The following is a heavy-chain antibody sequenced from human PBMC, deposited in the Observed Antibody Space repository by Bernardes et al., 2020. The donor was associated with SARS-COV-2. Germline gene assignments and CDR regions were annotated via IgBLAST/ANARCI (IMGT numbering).Heavy chain of an antibody. V-gene: IGHV4-34*01. D-gene: IGHD5-12*01. CDR1: GGSFRGYY. CDR3: ARGKLEIRANDY. CDR2: INYTGNT. Sequence: SETLSLTCTVYGGSFRGYYWSWIRQPPGKGLEWIGEINYTGNTNYNPSLKSRVTISRDTSENQFSLRVTSVTAADTAVYYCARGKLEIRANDYWGQGTLVTVSS. J-gene: IGHJ4*02.